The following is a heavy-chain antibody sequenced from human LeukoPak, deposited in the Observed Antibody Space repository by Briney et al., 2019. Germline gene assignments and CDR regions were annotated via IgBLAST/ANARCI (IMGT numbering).Heavy chain of an antibody. V-gene: IGHV3-23*01. J-gene: IGHJ4*02. Sequence: PGRSLRLSCAASGFTFSSYAMSWVRQAPGKGLEWVSAISGSGGSTYYADSVKGRFTISRDNSKNTLYLQMNSLRAEDTAVYYCAKGDGSPPLFDYWGQGTLVTVSS. CDR3: AKGDGSPPLFDY. CDR1: GFTFSSYA. CDR2: ISGSGGST. D-gene: IGHD1-26*01.